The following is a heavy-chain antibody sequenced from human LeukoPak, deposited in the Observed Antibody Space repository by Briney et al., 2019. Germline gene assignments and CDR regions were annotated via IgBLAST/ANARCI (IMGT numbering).Heavy chain of an antibody. V-gene: IGHV4-34*01. CDR3: AREARGLLY. CDR1: NGSFSGYY. CDR2: IKHSGRT. J-gene: IGHJ4*02. Sequence: SETLSLTCAVYNGSFSGYYWTWIRQPPGKGLEWIGEIKHSGRTTYTPSLKSRVSISVDPSKNQFSLKLSSVTAADTAMYYCAREARGLLYWGQGTLVTVSS. D-gene: IGHD3/OR15-3a*01.